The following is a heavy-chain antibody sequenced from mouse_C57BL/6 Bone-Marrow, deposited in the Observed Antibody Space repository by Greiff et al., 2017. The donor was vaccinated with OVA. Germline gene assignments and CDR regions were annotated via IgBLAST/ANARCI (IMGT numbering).Heavy chain of an antibody. Sequence: QVQLQQPGAELVKPGASVKLSCKASGYTFTSYWMQWVKQRPGQGLEWIGEIDPSDSYTNYNQKFKGKATLTVDTSSSTAYMQLSSLTSEYSAVYYCARERSSHYAMDYWGQGTSVTVSS. J-gene: IGHJ4*01. D-gene: IGHD1-1*01. CDR3: ARERSSHYAMDY. V-gene: IGHV1-50*01. CDR2: IDPSDSYT. CDR1: GYTFTSYW.